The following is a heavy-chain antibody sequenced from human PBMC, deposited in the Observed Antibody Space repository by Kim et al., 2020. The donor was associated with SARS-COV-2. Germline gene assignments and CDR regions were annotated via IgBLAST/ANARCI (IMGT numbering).Heavy chain of an antibody. Sequence: SETLSLTCTVSGGSISSSSYYWGWIRQPPGKGREWIGSMYYSGSSYSNPALKSRVTISVDTPKNQFSLKLSSVTAADTAVYYCARHLGDYLSPMTSWGQGSRVTLSS. V-gene: IGHV4-39*01. J-gene: IGHJ1*01. CDR3: ARHLGDYLSPMTS. D-gene: IGHD4-17*01. CDR2: MYYSGSS. CDR1: GGSISSSSYY.